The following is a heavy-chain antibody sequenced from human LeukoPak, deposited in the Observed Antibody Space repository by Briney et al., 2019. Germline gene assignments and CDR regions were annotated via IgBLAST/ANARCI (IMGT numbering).Heavy chain of an antibody. J-gene: IGHJ6*03. CDR3: ARGSVLLWFGELDYYYMDV. CDR2: ISSSSYI. D-gene: IGHD3-10*01. V-gene: IGHV3-21*01. Sequence: SGGSLRLSCAASGFTFSSYSMNWVRQAPGKGLEWVSSISSSSYIYYADSVKGRFTISRDNAKNSLYLQMNSLRAEDTAVYYCARGSVLLWFGELDYYYMDVWGKGTTVTVSS. CDR1: GFTFSSYS.